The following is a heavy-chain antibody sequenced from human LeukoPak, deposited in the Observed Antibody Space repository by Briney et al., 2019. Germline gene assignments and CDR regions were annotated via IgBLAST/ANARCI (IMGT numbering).Heavy chain of an antibody. CDR3: ARGPPHYYDILTGYGWFDP. CDR1: GYTFTSYY. Sequence: RASVNVSCKASGYTFTSYYMHWVRQAPGQGLEWMGIINPSGGSTSYAQKFQGRVTITADESTSTAYMELSSLRSEDTAVYYCARGPPHYYDILTGYGWFDPWGQGTLVTVSS. CDR2: INPSGGST. J-gene: IGHJ5*02. V-gene: IGHV1-46*01. D-gene: IGHD3-9*01.